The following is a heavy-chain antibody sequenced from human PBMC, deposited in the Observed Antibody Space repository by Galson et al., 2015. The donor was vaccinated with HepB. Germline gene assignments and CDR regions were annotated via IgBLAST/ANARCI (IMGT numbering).Heavy chain of an antibody. CDR3: ARDDFWSGTRMDV. CDR1: GFTVSSNY. Sequence: SLRLSCAASGFTVSSNYMSWVRQAPGKGLEWVSSIYSGSSTYYADSVRGRFTISRDNSKNTLYLQMNSLRAEDTAVYYCARDDFWSGTRMDVWGQGTTVTVSS. D-gene: IGHD3-3*01. J-gene: IGHJ6*02. V-gene: IGHV3-66*01. CDR2: IYSGSST.